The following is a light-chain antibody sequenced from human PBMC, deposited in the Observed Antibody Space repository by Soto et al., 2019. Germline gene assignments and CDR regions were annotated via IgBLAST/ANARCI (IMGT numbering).Light chain of an antibody. Sequence: EIVLTQSPDTLSLSPGERATLSCRASQTVTRSSLAWYHQKPGRAPTLLIHGASTRAAGIPDRFSASGSGTHFTLTITRLEPEDFAVYFCQQFGTSPYTFGQGTKVEIK. CDR1: QTVTRSS. CDR3: QQFGTSPYT. J-gene: IGKJ2*01. CDR2: GAS. V-gene: IGKV3-20*01.